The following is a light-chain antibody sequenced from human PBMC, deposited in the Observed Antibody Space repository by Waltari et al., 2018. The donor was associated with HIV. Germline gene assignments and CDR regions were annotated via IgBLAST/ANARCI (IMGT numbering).Light chain of an antibody. J-gene: IGLJ2*01. CDR1: PLSDLF. CDR3: LSADGRGVRKF. CDR2: RSR. Sequence: YELPQPPSVSVSPGQPARITSSGNPLSDLFGYRYPHKAGQAPVLIILRSRERSPQVPARFSASESGTRFTLTISGVQAEDEADYFCLSADGRGVRKFFGGGTRLTVL. V-gene: IGLV3-25*03.